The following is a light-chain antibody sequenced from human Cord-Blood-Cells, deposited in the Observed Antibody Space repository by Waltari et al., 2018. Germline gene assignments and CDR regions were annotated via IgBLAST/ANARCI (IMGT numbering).Light chain of an antibody. V-gene: IGKV3-20*01. J-gene: IGKJ4*01. CDR3: QQYGSSPLT. CDR2: GAS. Sequence: EIASTQSPVTLSLSPGERATLSGRASQSVSSSYLAWYQQKPGQAPRLLIYGASSRATGIPDMFSGSGSGTDFTLTISRLEPEDFAVYYCQQYGSSPLTFGGGTKVEIK. CDR1: QSVSSSY.